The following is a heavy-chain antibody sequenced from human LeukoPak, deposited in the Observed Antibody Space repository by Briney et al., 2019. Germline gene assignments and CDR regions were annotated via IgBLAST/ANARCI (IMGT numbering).Heavy chain of an antibody. CDR1: GGSFSGYY. CDR2: INHSGST. CDR3: ARGLVDSSLYILLDY. V-gene: IGHV4-34*01. D-gene: IGHD3-22*01. J-gene: IGHJ4*02. Sequence: KTSETLSLTCAVYGGSFSGYYWSWIRQPPGKGLEWIGEINHSGSTNYNPSLKSRVTISVDTSKNQVSLKLSSVTAADTAVYYCARGLVDSSLYILLDYWGQGTLVTVSS.